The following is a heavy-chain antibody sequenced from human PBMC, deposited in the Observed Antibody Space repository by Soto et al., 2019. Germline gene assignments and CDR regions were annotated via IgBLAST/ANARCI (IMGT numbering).Heavy chain of an antibody. J-gene: IGHJ5*02. D-gene: IGHD3-3*01. CDR2: ISSSSSYI. CDR1: GVTFSSYS. Sequence: XGSLRLSCAAAGVTFSSYSMNWVRQAPGKGLEWVSSISSSSSYIYYADSVKGRFTISRDNAKNSLYLQMNSLRAEDTAVYYCARILYDFWSGYYSPDNWFDHWGQGTLVTVSS. CDR3: ARILYDFWSGYYSPDNWFDH. V-gene: IGHV3-21*01.